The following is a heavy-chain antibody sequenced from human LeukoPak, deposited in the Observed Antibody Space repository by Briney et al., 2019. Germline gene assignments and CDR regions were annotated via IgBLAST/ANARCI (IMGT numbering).Heavy chain of an antibody. CDR1: GFTFSTYE. CDR3: ARDREGTAMVHFDY. V-gene: IGHV3-48*03. Sequence: GGSLRLSCAASGFTFSTYEMNLVRQAPGKGLEWVSYISSSGSTIYYADSVKGRFTISRDNAKNSLYLQMNSLRAEDTAVYYCARDREGTAMVHFDYWGQGTLVTVSS. J-gene: IGHJ4*02. D-gene: IGHD5-18*01. CDR2: ISSSGSTI.